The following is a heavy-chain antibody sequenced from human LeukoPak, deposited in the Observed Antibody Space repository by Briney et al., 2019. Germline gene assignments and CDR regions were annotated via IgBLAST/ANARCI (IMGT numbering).Heavy chain of an antibody. CDR3: AKKFYEGGFLEWLALDM. V-gene: IGHV3-33*05. CDR1: GFSFSGHG. CDR2: ISHEGSAK. Sequence: GGSLRLSCAASGFSFSGHGMHWVRQVPGKGLEWVAVISHEGSAKYHADSVKGRFTVSRDNSKNTLHLQMNSLRAEDTAVYYCAKKFYEGGFLEWLALDMWGQGTMVTVSS. J-gene: IGHJ3*02. D-gene: IGHD3-3*01.